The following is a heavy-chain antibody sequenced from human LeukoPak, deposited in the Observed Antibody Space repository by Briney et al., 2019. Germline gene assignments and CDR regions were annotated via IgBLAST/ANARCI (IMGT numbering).Heavy chain of an antibody. J-gene: IGHJ3*02. D-gene: IGHD2-2*01. CDR2: ISYDGSNK. Sequence: PGGSLRLSCAASGFTFSSYAMHWVRQAPGKRLEWVAVISYDGSNKYYADSVKGRFTISRDNSKNTLYLQMNSLRAEDTAVYYCARGEIVVVPAAIASYAFDIWGQGTMVTVSS. CDR3: ARGEIVVVPAAIASYAFDI. V-gene: IGHV3-30-3*01. CDR1: GFTFSSYA.